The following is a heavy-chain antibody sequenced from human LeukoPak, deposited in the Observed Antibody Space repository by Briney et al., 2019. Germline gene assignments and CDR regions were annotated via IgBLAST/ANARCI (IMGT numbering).Heavy chain of an antibody. J-gene: IGHJ4*02. CDR2: ISSSSSYI. Sequence: GGSLRLSCAASGFTFSDYYMSWIRQAPGKGLEWVSSISSSSSYIYYADSVKGRFTISRDNAKNSLYLQMNSLRAEDTAVYYCARDYGSGSPIDYWGQGTLVTVSS. CDR3: ARDYGSGSPIDY. V-gene: IGHV3-11*06. CDR1: GFTFSDYY. D-gene: IGHD3-10*01.